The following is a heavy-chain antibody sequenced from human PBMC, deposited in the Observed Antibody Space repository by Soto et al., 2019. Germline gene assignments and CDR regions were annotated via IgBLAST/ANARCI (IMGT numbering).Heavy chain of an antibody. CDR3: ARDPKDSSAYYRKYYYGMDV. J-gene: IGHJ6*02. CDR2: INAGNGNT. CDR1: GYTFTSYG. V-gene: IGHV1-3*01. Sequence: ASVKVSCKASGYTFTSYGRHWVRQAPGQRLEWTGWINAGNGNTKYSEKFQGRVTINRDTSASTAYLELSSLRSEDTAVYYCARDPKDSSAYYRKYYYGMDVFGQVTTVTDSS. D-gene: IGHD3-22*01.